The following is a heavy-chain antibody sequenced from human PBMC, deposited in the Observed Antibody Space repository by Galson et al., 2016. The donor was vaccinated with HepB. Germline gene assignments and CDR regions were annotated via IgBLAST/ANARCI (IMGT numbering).Heavy chain of an antibody. Sequence: SLRLSCAASGFIFGHYAMHWVRQAPGKGLQWVAGISWDSKRIAYADSVKGRFTISRDNAKNTLYLQMNSLRVEDTAVYFCARGGYSDTWYDYYGMDVWGQGTTVTVSS. CDR2: ISWDSKRI. D-gene: IGHD1-26*01. V-gene: IGHV3-9*01. CDR3: ARGGYSDTWYDYYGMDV. J-gene: IGHJ6*02. CDR1: GFIFGHYA.